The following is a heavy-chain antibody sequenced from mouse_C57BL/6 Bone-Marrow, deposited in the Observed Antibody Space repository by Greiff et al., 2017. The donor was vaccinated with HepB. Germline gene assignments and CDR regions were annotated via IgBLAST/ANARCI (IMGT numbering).Heavy chain of an antibody. Sequence: VQLQQPGAELVRPGTSVKLSCKASGYTFTSYWMHWVKQRPGQGLEWIGVIDPSDSYTNYNQKFKGQATLTVDTSSSTAYMQLSSLTSEDSAVYYCARSLITTVVFDYWGQGTTLTVSS. V-gene: IGHV1-59*01. J-gene: IGHJ2*01. CDR2: IDPSDSYT. CDR1: GYTFTSYW. CDR3: ARSLITTVVFDY. D-gene: IGHD1-1*01.